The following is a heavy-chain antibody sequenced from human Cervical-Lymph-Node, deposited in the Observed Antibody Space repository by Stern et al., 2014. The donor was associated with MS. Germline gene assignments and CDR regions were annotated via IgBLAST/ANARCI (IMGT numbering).Heavy chain of an antibody. CDR3: ATHPVGP. Sequence: EVQLVEYGAEVNKPGESLKISCKTSGKKFTNQWIAWERQLPGKGREFKGIIMPGDSDTRYIASFQGQVTISADKSVNTADLQWSSLKASDAAMYCCATHPVGPWGQGTLFTVSS. J-gene: IGHJ5*02. CDR2: IMPGDSDT. V-gene: IGHV5-51*01. CDR1: GKKFTNQW.